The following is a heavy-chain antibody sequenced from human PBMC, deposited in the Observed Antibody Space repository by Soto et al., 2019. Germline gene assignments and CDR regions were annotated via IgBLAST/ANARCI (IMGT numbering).Heavy chain of an antibody. V-gene: IGHV4-39*01. CDR1: GGSISSSSYY. CDR2: IYYSGST. Sequence: SETLSLTCTVSGGSISSSSYYWGWIRQPPGKGLEWIGSIYYSGSTYYNPSLKSRVTISVDTSKNQFSLKLSSVTAADTAVYYCARIWNYYGMDVWGQGTTVTVS. J-gene: IGHJ6*02. D-gene: IGHD1-1*01. CDR3: ARIWNYYGMDV.